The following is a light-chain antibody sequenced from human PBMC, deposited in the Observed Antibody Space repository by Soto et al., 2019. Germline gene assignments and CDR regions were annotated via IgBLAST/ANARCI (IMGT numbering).Light chain of an antibody. CDR3: QQYGRSPRT. CDR1: QSVNSNF. V-gene: IGKV3-20*01. J-gene: IGKJ1*01. Sequence: IVLTQSPGALSLSPGERGTLSCRASQSVNSNFLAWYQQKPGQAPRLLIYGASNRATGIPDRFSGSGSGTDFTLTISRLEPEDFAVYFWQQYGRSPRTFGQGTRVEIK. CDR2: GAS.